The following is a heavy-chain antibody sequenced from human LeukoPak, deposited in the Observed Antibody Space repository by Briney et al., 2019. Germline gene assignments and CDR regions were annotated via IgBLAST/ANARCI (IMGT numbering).Heavy chain of an antibody. Sequence: SETLSLTCTVSGGSISSGGYYWSWIRQHPGKGLEWIGYIYYSGSTYFNPSLKSRVTISVDTSKNQFSLKLSSVTAADTAVYYCARGRDIVVVPAAMDSGDYWGQGTLVTVSS. D-gene: IGHD2-2*01. CDR3: ARGRDIVVVPAAMDSGDY. J-gene: IGHJ4*02. V-gene: IGHV4-31*03. CDR2: IYYSGST. CDR1: GGSISSGGYY.